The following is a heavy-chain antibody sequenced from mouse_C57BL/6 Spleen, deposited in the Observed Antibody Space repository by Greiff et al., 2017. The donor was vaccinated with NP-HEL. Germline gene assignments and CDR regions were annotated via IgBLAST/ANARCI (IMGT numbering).Heavy chain of an antibody. J-gene: IGHJ3*01. CDR2: IDPSDSYT. Sequence: VQLQQPGAELVKPGASVKLSCKASGYTFTSYWMQWVKQRPGQGLEWIGEIDPSDSYTNYNQKFKGKATLTVDPSSSTAYMQLSSLTSEDSAVYYWARWGGSSSWFAYWGQGTLVTVSA. CDR3: ARWGGSSSWFAY. V-gene: IGHV1-50*01. D-gene: IGHD1-1*01. CDR1: GYTFTSYW.